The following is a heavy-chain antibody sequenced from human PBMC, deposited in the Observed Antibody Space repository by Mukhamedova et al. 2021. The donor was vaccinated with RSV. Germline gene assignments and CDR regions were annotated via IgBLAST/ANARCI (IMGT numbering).Heavy chain of an antibody. CDR3: AISRGSQQRVQYNWFDP. J-gene: IGHJ5*02. V-gene: IGHV1-69*01. Sequence: KFQGRVTITADESTSTAYMELSSLRSEDTAVYYCAISRGSQQRVQYNWFDPWGQGTLVTVSS. D-gene: IGHD6-13*01.